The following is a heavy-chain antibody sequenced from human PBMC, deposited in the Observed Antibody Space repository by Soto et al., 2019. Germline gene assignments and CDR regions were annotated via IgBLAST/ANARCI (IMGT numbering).Heavy chain of an antibody. Sequence: ASVKVSCKASGYTFTGHYMHWVRQAPGQGLEWKGWINPNSGGTNYAQKFQGWVTMTRDTSISTAYMELSRLRSDDTAVYYCARGIFRPLRGNDFWSGYYLDAFDIWGQGTMVTVSS. CDR1: GYTFTGHY. J-gene: IGHJ3*02. D-gene: IGHD3-3*01. CDR3: ARGIFRPLRGNDFWSGYYLDAFDI. V-gene: IGHV1-2*04. CDR2: INPNSGGT.